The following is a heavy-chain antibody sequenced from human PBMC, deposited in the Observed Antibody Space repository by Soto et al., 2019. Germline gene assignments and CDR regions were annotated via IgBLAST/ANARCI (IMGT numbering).Heavy chain of an antibody. CDR3: ASSYSRDYYFDY. D-gene: IGHD6-13*01. CDR1: GGSISSGGYY. Sequence: SETLSLTCTVSGGSISSGGYYWSWIRQHPGKGLEWIGYIYYSGSTYYNPSLKSRVTISVDTSKNQFSLKLSSVTAADTAVYYCASSYSRDYYFDYWGQGTLVTVSS. CDR2: IYYSGST. V-gene: IGHV4-31*03. J-gene: IGHJ4*02.